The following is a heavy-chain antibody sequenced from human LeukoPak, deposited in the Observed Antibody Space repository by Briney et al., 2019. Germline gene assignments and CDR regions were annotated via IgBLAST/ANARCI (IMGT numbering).Heavy chain of an antibody. CDR2: IYYSGST. V-gene: IGHV4-59*01. J-gene: IGHJ5*02. CDR3: ARGIFGVVTPFDP. CDR1: GGSISSYY. Sequence: PSVTLSLTCTVSGGSISSYYWSWIRQPPGKGLEWIGYIYYSGSTNYNPSLKSRVTISVDTSKNQFSLKLSSVTAADTAVYYCARGIFGVVTPFDPWGQGTLVTVSS. D-gene: IGHD3-3*01.